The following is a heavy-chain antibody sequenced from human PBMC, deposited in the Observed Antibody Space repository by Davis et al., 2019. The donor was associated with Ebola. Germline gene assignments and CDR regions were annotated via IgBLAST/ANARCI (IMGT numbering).Heavy chain of an antibody. CDR3: AREGKHRAFDI. V-gene: IGHV4-59*11. D-gene: IGHD1-14*01. CDR1: GGSISSHY. Sequence: PSETLSLTCTVSGGSISSHYWSWIRQPPGKGLEWIGYIYYSGSTNYNPSLKSRVTISVDTSKNQFSLKLSSVTAADTAVYYCAREGKHRAFDIWGQGTMVTVSS. J-gene: IGHJ3*02. CDR2: IYYSGST.